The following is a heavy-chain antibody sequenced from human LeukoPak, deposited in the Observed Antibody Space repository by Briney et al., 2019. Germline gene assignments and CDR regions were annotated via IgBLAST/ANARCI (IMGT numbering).Heavy chain of an antibody. D-gene: IGHD3-10*01. CDR3: ARGVYGSGSYLAY. CDR2: IYYSGST. CDR1: GGSINSYY. Sequence: SETLSLTCSVSGGSINSYYWNWIRESPGKGLEWIGYIYYSGSTNYNPSLKSRVTISLDTSKNQFSLKLSSVTAADTAVYYCARGVYGSGSYLAYWGQGTLVTVSS. V-gene: IGHV4-59*01. J-gene: IGHJ4*02.